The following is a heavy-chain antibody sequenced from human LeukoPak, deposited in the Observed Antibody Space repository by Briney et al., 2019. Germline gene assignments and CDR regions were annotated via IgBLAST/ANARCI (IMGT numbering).Heavy chain of an antibody. Sequence: PGRSLRLSCVASGFTFSSYAMSWVRQAPGKGLEWVSVISGGGGSTFYADSVKGRFTISRGNSKNTLYLQMNSLRAEDTAVYYCAKDRYSGYAYDAFDIWGQGTMVTVSS. CDR1: GFTFSSYA. D-gene: IGHD5-12*01. J-gene: IGHJ3*02. V-gene: IGHV3-23*01. CDR3: AKDRYSGYAYDAFDI. CDR2: ISGGGGST.